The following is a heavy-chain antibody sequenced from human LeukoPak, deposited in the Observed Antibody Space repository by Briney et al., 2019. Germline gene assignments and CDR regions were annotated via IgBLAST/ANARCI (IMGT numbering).Heavy chain of an antibody. CDR1: GGSISSYY. CDR2: IYYSGST. V-gene: IGHV4-59*08. Sequence: PSETLSLTCTVSGGSISSYYWSWIRQPPGKGLEWIGYIYYSGSTNYNPSLKSRVTISVDTSKNQFSLKLSSVTAADTAVYCCARSGYCSGGSCYPGGDYYYYYMDVWGKGTTVTVSS. D-gene: IGHD2-15*01. J-gene: IGHJ6*03. CDR3: ARSGYCSGGSCYPGGDYYYYYMDV.